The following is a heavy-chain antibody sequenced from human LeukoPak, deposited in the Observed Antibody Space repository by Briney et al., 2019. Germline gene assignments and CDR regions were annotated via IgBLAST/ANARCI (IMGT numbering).Heavy chain of an antibody. Sequence: GGSLRLSCAASGFTFSSYAMSWVRQAPGKGLEWVSGISGSGDNTYYADSVKGRFTISRDNAKNSLYLQMNSLRAEDTAVYYCARLSYDSGSGTTVHFDCWGQGTLVTVSS. CDR2: ISGSGDNT. CDR1: GFTFSSYA. V-gene: IGHV3-23*01. D-gene: IGHD3-10*01. CDR3: ARLSYDSGSGTTVHFDC. J-gene: IGHJ4*02.